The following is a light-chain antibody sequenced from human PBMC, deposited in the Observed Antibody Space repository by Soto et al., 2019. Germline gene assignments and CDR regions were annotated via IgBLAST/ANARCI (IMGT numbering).Light chain of an antibody. CDR1: SSDIGAYND. Sequence: QSGLTQPPSVSGAPGQTVTISCTGGSSDIGAYNDVSWYQQRPGIAPKLLIYGNNKRPSGVPDRFSGSKSGTSASLAVSGLQADDEADYYCYSYDGSNNFVVFGAGTKLTVL. CDR2: GNN. V-gene: IGLV1-40*01. J-gene: IGLJ2*01. CDR3: YSYDGSNNFVV.